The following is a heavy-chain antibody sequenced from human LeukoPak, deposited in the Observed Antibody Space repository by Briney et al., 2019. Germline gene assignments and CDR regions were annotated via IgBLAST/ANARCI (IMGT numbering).Heavy chain of an antibody. V-gene: IGHV4-59*01. CDR1: GGSISSYY. CDR2: IYYSGST. CDR3: ARGVVAALVY. D-gene: IGHD2-15*01. Sequence: SETLSLTCTVSGGSISSYYWSSIRQTPAKGLEWIGYIYYSGSTNYNPSLKSRVTISVDTSKNQFSLKLSSVTAADTAVYYCARGVVAALVYWGQGTLVTVSS. J-gene: IGHJ4*02.